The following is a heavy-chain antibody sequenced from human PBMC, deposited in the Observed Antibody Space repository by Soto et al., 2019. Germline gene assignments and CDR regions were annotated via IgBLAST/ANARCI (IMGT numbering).Heavy chain of an antibody. Sequence: GGSLRLSCAASGFTVSSNYMSWVRQAPGKGLEWVSVIYSGGSTYYADSVKGRFTISRDNSKNTLYPQMNSLRAEDTAVYYCASGYCSGGSCYPYYFDYWGQGILVTVSS. CDR1: GFTVSSNY. CDR2: IYSGGST. J-gene: IGHJ4*02. D-gene: IGHD2-15*01. V-gene: IGHV3-66*01. CDR3: ASGYCSGGSCYPYYFDY.